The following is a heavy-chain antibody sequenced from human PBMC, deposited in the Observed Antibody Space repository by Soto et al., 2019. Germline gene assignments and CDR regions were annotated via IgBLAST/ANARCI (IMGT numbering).Heavy chain of an antibody. CDR3: AGAYYGDYGFDY. D-gene: IGHD4-17*01. CDR1: GYTFTSYA. J-gene: IGHJ4*02. CDR2: INAGNGNT. Sequence: ASVKVSCKASGYTFTSYAMHWVRQAPGQRLEWMGWINAGNGNTKYSQKFQGRVTITRDTSASTAYMELSSLRSEDTAVYYCAGAYYGDYGFDYWGQGTLVTVSS. V-gene: IGHV1-3*01.